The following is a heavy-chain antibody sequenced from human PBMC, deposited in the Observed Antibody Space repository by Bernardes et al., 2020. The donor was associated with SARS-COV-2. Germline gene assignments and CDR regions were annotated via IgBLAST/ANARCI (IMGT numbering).Heavy chain of an antibody. CDR3: ATSQVVVPAAIQGGYYYYYGMGV. Sequence: ASVKVSCKVSGYTLTELSMHWVRQAPGKGLEWMGGFDPEDGETIHAQKFQGRVTMTEDTSTDTAYMELSSLRSEDTAVYYCATSQVVVPAAIQGGYYYYYGMGVWGQGTTGTVSS. D-gene: IGHD2-2*02. CDR2: FDPEDGET. V-gene: IGHV1-24*01. CDR1: GYTLTELS. J-gene: IGHJ6*02.